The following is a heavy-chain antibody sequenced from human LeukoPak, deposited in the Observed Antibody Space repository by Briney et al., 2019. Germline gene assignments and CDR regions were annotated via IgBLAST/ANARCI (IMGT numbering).Heavy chain of an antibody. CDR2: IAYSAST. Sequence: SETLSLTCTVSGGSISTYYWSWIRQPPGKGLEWIAYIAYSASTNYNPSLKSRVTISVDTSKNQFSLKLSSVTAADTAVYYCAIRVSGRAFDIWGQGTMVTVSS. D-gene: IGHD3-16*01. J-gene: IGHJ3*02. CDR1: GGSISTYY. V-gene: IGHV4-59*08. CDR3: AIRVSGRAFDI.